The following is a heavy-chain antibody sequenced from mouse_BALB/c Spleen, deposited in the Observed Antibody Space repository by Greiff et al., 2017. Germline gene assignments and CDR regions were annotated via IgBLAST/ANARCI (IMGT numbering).Heavy chain of an antibody. Sequence: VKLMESGPGLVQPSQSLSITCTVSGFSLTSYGVHWVRQSPGKGLEWLGVIWSGGSTDYNAAFISRLSISKDNSKSQVFFKMNSLQANDTAIYYCVSLTGYAMDYWGQGTSVTVSS. J-gene: IGHJ4*01. CDR1: GFSLTSYG. CDR2: IWSGGST. D-gene: IGHD4-1*01. CDR3: VSLTGYAMDY. V-gene: IGHV2-2*02.